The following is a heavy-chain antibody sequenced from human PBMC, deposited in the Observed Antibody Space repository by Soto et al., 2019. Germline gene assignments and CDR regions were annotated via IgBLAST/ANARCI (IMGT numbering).Heavy chain of an antibody. D-gene: IGHD3-3*01. CDR2: IKSKTDGGTT. CDR1: GFTFSNAW. V-gene: IGHV3-15*01. J-gene: IGHJ4*02. CDR3: TTDITIFGVVNY. Sequence: EVQLVESGGGLVKPGGSLRLSCAASGFTFSNAWMSWVRQAPGKGLEWVGSIKSKTDGGTTDYAAPVKGRFTISRDDSKNTLYLQMNSLKTEDTAVYYCTTDITIFGVVNYWGQGTLVPVSS.